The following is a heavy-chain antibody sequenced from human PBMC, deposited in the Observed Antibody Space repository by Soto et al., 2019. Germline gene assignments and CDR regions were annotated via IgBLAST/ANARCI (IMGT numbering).Heavy chain of an antibody. D-gene: IGHD3-22*01. V-gene: IGHV3-23*01. Sequence: TGGSLRLSCAASGFTFSSYAMSWVRQAPGKGLEWVSAISGSGGSTYYADSVKGRFTISRDNSKNTLYLQMNSLRAEDTAVYYCAKDRPDYYDSSGYLNWFDPWGQGTLVTVSS. CDR1: GFTFSSYA. CDR2: ISGSGGST. J-gene: IGHJ5*02. CDR3: AKDRPDYYDSSGYLNWFDP.